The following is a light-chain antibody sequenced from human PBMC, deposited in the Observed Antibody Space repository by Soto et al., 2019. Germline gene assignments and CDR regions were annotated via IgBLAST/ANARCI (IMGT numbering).Light chain of an antibody. CDR2: GAS. Sequence: ESVLTQSPGTLSLSPGERATLSCRASQSVSSSYLAWYQQKPGQAPRLLIYGASSRATGIPDRFSGSGSGTDFTLTISRLEPEDFAMYYCQQYGSSPLTFGQGTRLEIK. CDR3: QQYGSSPLT. CDR1: QSVSSSY. V-gene: IGKV3-20*01. J-gene: IGKJ5*01.